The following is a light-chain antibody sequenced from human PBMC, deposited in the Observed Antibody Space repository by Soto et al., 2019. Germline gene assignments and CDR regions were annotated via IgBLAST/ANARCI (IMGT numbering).Light chain of an antibody. CDR2: YDD. CDR1: SSNIGNHA. Sequence: QSVLTQPPSVSEAPRQRVSISCSGSSSNIGNHAVNWYQQLPGKAPKLLIYYDDLLPSGVSDRFSGSKSGASASLAISGLQSEDEAYYYCAAWDDSLNGYVFGTGTKLTVL. J-gene: IGLJ1*01. V-gene: IGLV1-36*01. CDR3: AAWDDSLNGYV.